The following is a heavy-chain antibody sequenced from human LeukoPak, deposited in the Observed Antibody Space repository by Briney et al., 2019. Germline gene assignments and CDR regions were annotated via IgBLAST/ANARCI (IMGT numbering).Heavy chain of an antibody. CDR1: GYTFTGYY. D-gene: IGHD3-10*01. CDR3: ARERMVRGSFDY. V-gene: IGHV1-2*06. J-gene: IGHJ4*02. Sequence: ASVKVSCKASGYTFTGYYMHWVRQAPGQGLEWMGRINPNSGGTNYAQKFQGRVTMTRDTSISTAYMELSRLRSDDTAVYYCARERMVRGSFDYWGQGTLVTVSS. CDR2: INPNSGGT.